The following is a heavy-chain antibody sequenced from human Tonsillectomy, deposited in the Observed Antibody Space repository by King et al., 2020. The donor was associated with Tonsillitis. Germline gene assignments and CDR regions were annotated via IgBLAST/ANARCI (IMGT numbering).Heavy chain of an antibody. Sequence: VQLVESGGGLIQPGGSLRLSCAASGSTVSSNYMSWVRQAPGKGLEWVSVIYSGGSTYYADSVKGRFTISRDNSKNTLYLQMNSLRAEDTAVYYCARQGDGSSWYFDYWGQGTLVTVSS. CDR2: IYSGGST. J-gene: IGHJ4*02. CDR1: GSTVSSNY. D-gene: IGHD6-13*01. V-gene: IGHV3-53*01. CDR3: ARQGDGSSWYFDY.